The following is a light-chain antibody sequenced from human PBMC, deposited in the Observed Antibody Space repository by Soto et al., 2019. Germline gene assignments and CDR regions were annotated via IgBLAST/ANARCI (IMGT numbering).Light chain of an antibody. CDR3: NSYTSAGAYV. Sequence: QSVLTQPASVSGSAGQSISISCTGTSSDVGGYNSVSWYQQHPGKAPKLMIYEVNNRPSGVSNRFSASKSANTASLTISGLQTEDEADYYCNSYTSAGAYVFGTGTKVTVL. J-gene: IGLJ1*01. CDR1: SSDVGGYNS. CDR2: EVN. V-gene: IGLV2-14*01.